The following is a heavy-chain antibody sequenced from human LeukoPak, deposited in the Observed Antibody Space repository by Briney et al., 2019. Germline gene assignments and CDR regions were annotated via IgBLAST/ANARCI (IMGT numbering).Heavy chain of an antibody. J-gene: IGHJ6*02. CDR1: GFTFSSYS. Sequence: GGSLRLSCAASGFTFSSYSMNWVRQAPGKGLEWVSSISSSSSYIYYADSVKGRFTISRDNAKNPLYLQMNSLRAEDTAVYYCARVGYSGYDWKGGYYYYYGMDVWGQGTTVTVSS. D-gene: IGHD5-12*01. CDR2: ISSSSSYI. CDR3: ARVGYSGYDWKGGYYYYYGMDV. V-gene: IGHV3-21*01.